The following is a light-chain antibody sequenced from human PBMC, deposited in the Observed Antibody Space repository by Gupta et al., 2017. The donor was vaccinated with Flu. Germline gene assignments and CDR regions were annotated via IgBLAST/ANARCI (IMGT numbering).Light chain of an antibody. J-gene: IGKJ4*01. V-gene: IGKV1-39*01. Sequence: DVQLTQSSSSLSAFVGDSVTITGRASQTIRDYVNWYQQKPGEAPKLLISAASNLQGGVPSRFSGSGSGTEFTLTISSLQYEDLATYYCQQGSSTPLTFGGGTKVEL. CDR2: AAS. CDR1: QTIRDY. CDR3: QQGSSTPLT.